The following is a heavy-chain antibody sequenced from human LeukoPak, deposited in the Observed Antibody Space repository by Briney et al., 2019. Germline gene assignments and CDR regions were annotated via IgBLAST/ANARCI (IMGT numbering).Heavy chain of an antibody. V-gene: IGHV4-34*01. Sequence: SETLSLTCAVYGGSFSGYYWSWIRQPPGKGLEWIGEINHSGSTNYNPSLRSRVTISVDTSKNQFSLKLSSVTAADTAVYYCARGRIAARRGRWFDLWGQGTLVTVSS. CDR1: GGSFSGYY. J-gene: IGHJ5*02. D-gene: IGHD6-6*01. CDR3: ARGRIAARRGRWFDL. CDR2: INHSGST.